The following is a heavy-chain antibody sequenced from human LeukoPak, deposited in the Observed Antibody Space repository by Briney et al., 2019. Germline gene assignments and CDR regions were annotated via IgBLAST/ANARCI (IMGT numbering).Heavy chain of an antibody. D-gene: IGHD6-19*01. Sequence: GGSLRLSCAASGFTFSSYWMSWVRQAPRKGLEWVANIKEDGSEKYYVDSVKGRFTISRDNAKNSLYLQMNSLRAEDTAVYYCARVRGIAVAGTASIYFDYWGQGTLVTVSS. V-gene: IGHV3-7*01. CDR2: IKEDGSEK. CDR1: GFTFSSYW. CDR3: ARVRGIAVAGTASIYFDY. J-gene: IGHJ4*02.